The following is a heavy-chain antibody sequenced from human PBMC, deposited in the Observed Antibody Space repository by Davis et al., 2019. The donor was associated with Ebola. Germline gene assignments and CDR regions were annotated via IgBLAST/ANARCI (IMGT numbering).Heavy chain of an antibody. D-gene: IGHD3-10*01. CDR1: GFTFSSYA. Sequence: GGSLRLSCAASGFTFSSYAMSWVRQAPGNALEWVSAISGSGGSTYYADSVKGRFTISRDNSKNTLYLQMNSLRAEDTAVYYCAKMSYYGSGSYFALFDYWGQGTLVTVSS. J-gene: IGHJ4*02. CDR3: AKMSYYGSGSYFALFDY. CDR2: ISGSGGST. V-gene: IGHV3-23*01.